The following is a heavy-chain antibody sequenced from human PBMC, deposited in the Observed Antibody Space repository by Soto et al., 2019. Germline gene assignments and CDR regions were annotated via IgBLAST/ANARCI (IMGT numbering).Heavy chain of an antibody. Sequence: PGGSLRLSGAASGFIINSHAIHWVRQAPGEGLEWVAVISSDGNEKFYADSVKGRFTISRNNSNNTLYLQLNSLRPEDTALYYCARGEFPTPDAFDIWGQGTMVT. CDR3: ARGEFPTPDAFDI. CDR1: GFIINSHA. J-gene: IGHJ3*02. CDR2: ISSDGNEK. V-gene: IGHV3-30-3*01. D-gene: IGHD3-10*01.